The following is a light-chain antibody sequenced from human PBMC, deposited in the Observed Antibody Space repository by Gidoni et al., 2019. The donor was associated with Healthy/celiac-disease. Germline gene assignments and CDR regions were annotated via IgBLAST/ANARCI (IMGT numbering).Light chain of an antibody. V-gene: IGKV1-5*01. CDR2: DAS. Sequence: IQMNQSPSTLSASVGDRVTNTCRASQSISSWLAWYQQKPGKAPKLLIYDASSLESGVPSRFSGSGSGTEFTLTISSLQPDDFATYYCQQYNSYSEYTFGQGTKLEIK. CDR3: QQYNSYSEYT. J-gene: IGKJ2*01. CDR1: QSISSW.